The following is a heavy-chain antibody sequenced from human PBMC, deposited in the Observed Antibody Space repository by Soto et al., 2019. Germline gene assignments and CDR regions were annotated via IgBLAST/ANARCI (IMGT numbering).Heavy chain of an antibody. V-gene: IGHV1-69*01. Sequence: QVQLVQSGAEVKKPGSSVKVSCKASGGTFSSYAISWVRQAPGQGREWMGGIIPIFGTANYALKFQGRVTIAADEPTSTACMELSSLRTEDTAVYYCARGDIVVVPAVHYYYGMDVWGQGTTVTVSS. CDR1: GGTFSSYA. CDR2: IIPIFGTA. J-gene: IGHJ6*02. CDR3: ARGDIVVVPAVHYYYGMDV. D-gene: IGHD2-2*01.